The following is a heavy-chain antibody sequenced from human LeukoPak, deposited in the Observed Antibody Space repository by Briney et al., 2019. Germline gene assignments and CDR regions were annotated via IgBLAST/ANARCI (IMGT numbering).Heavy chain of an antibody. CDR2: ITWNRDNI. CDR1: GFTFDDYA. V-gene: IGHV3-9*01. J-gene: IGHJ5*02. CDR3: ARVTGDGA. Sequence: SGGSLRLSCAASGFTFDDYAMHWVRQAPGKGLEWVSGITWNRDNIGYGDSVKGRFTISRDNVKNTLYLQMNSLRAEDTAVYYCARVTGDGAWGQGTLVTVSS. D-gene: IGHD7-27*01.